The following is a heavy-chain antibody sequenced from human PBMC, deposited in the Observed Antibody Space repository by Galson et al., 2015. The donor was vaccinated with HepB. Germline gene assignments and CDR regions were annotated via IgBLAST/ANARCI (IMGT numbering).Heavy chain of an antibody. D-gene: IGHD3-3*01. V-gene: IGHV3-11*01. CDR3: ARETPPDFWSGYYTGIDY. Sequence: SLRLSCAASGFTFSDYYMSWIRQAPGKGLEWVSYISSSGSTIYYADSVKGRFTISRDNAKNSLYLQMNSLRAEDTAVYYCARETPPDFWSGYYTGIDYWGQGTLVTVSS. CDR1: GFTFSDYY. CDR2: ISSSGSTI. J-gene: IGHJ4*02.